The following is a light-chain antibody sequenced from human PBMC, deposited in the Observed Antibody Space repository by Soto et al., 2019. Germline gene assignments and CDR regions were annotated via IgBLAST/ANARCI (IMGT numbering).Light chain of an antibody. CDR2: GAS. Sequence: EIVLTQSPGTLSLSPGERATLSCRASQSVSSSYLAWYQQKPGQAPRLLIYGASSRATGIPDRFSGSGSGTDFTITISRLEPEDFAVYYCQQGLTFGEGTKVEIK. CDR3: QQGLT. V-gene: IGKV3-20*01. J-gene: IGKJ4*01. CDR1: QSVSSSY.